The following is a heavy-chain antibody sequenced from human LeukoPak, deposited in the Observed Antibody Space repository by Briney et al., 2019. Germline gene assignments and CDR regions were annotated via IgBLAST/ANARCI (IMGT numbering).Heavy chain of an antibody. CDR3: ARYTMVRGIVVWFDP. CDR1: GFTFSSYS. D-gene: IGHD3-10*01. V-gene: IGHV3-48*02. J-gene: IGHJ5*02. CDR2: ISSTSSTI. Sequence: PGGSLRLSCAASGFTFSSYSMNWVRQAPGKGLEWVSYISSTSSTIYYADSVKGRFAISRDNAKNSLYPQMNSLRDEDTAVYYCARYTMVRGIVVWFDPWGQGTLVTVSS.